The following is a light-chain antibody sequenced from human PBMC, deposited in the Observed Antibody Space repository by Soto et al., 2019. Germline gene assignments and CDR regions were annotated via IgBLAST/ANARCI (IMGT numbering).Light chain of an antibody. CDR1: QSVSSN. J-gene: IGKJ5*01. CDR2: GIS. Sequence: EIVVTQSPATLSLSPGERATLSCRASQSVSSNLAWYQQKPGQAPRLLIYGISKRATDIPDRFSGSGSGTEFTLTISSLQPEDFATYYCQQHGQWPITFGQGTRLEN. V-gene: IGKV3D-15*01. CDR3: QQHGQWPIT.